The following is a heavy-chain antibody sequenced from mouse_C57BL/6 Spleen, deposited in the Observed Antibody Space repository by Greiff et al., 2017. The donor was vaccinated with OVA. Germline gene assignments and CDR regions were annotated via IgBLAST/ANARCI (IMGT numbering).Heavy chain of an antibody. D-gene: IGHD1-1*01. CDR1: GYTFTDYY. J-gene: IGHJ1*03. Sequence: VQLQQSGAELVRPGASVKLSCKASGYTFTDYYINWVKQRPGQGLEWIARIYPGSGNTYYNEKFKGKATLTAEKSSSTAYMQLSSLTSEDSAVYFCAIPLYYGSSHWYFDVWGTGTTVTVSS. CDR3: AIPLYYGSSHWYFDV. V-gene: IGHV1-76*01. CDR2: IYPGSGNT.